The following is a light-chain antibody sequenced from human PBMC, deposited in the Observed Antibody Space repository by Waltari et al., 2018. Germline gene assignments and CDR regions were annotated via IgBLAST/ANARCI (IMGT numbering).Light chain of an antibody. V-gene: IGLV3-1*01. CDR2: EDT. Sequence: SYELTQHPPVSVSPGQAVSITTSGKKFADKHGNWYQQKAGQSPVLVIYEDTKRPSGIPGRLSASNSGNTATLTISETQAMDEADYYCQTWDSSSYVFGTGTTVTVL. CDR1: KFADKH. CDR3: QTWDSSSYV. J-gene: IGLJ1*01.